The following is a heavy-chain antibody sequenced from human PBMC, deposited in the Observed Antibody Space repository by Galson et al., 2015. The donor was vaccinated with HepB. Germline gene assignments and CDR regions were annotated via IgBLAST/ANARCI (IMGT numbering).Heavy chain of an antibody. V-gene: IGHV1-18*04. Sequence: SYGISWVRQAPGQGLEWMGWISAYNGNTNYAQKLQGRVTMTTDTSTSTAYMELRSLRSDDTAVYYCATAGGDNANFDYRGQGTLVTVSS. CDR2: ISAYNGNT. J-gene: IGHJ4*02. CDR3: ATAGGDNANFDY. CDR1: SYG. D-gene: IGHD2-21*01.